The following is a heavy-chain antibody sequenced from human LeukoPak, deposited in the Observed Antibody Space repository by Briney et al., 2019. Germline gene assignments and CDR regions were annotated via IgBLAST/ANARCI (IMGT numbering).Heavy chain of an antibody. D-gene: IGHD5-18*01. Sequence: PGGSLRLSCAASGFTFSSYSMNWVRQAPEKGLEWVSYISSSGSTIYYADSVKGRFTISRDNAKNSLYLQMHSLRAEDTAVYYCARGLWGDTGFDIWGQGTMVTVSS. J-gene: IGHJ3*02. CDR2: ISSSGSTI. CDR3: ARGLWGDTGFDI. CDR1: GFTFSSYS. V-gene: IGHV3-48*01.